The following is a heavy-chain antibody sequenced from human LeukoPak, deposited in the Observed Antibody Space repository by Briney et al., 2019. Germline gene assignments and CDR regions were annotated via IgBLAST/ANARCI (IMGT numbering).Heavy chain of an antibody. V-gene: IGHV4-39*07. Sequence: SETLSLTCTVSGGSISSSSYYWGWIRQPPGKGLEWIGSIYYSGSTYYNPSLKRRVTVSVDTSYNQFSLKLSSVTAADTAVYYCARRLVRGVIIYGSWARVPICFDPWGQGTLVTVSS. J-gene: IGHJ5*02. CDR1: GGSISSSSYY. CDR3: ARRLVRGVIIYGSWARVPICFDP. CDR2: IYYSGST. D-gene: IGHD3-10*01.